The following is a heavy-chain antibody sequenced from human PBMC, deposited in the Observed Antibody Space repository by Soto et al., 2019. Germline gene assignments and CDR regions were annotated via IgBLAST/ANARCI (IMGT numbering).Heavy chain of an antibody. CDR1: GFAFSSYS. Sequence: VGSLRLSGAASGFAFSSYSMNWVRQAPGKGLEWVSSISSSSSYIYYADSVKGRFTISRDNAKNSLYLQMNSLRAEDTAVYYCARDLGIAAADNWFDPWGQGTLVTVSS. J-gene: IGHJ5*02. V-gene: IGHV3-21*01. D-gene: IGHD6-13*01. CDR3: ARDLGIAAADNWFDP. CDR2: ISSSSSYI.